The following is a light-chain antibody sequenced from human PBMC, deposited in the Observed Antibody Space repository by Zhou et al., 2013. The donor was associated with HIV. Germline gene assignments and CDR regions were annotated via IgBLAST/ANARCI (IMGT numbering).Light chain of an antibody. J-gene: IGKJ1*01. CDR3: QQHGTFPRT. CDR2: RAS. Sequence: EIVLTQSPGTLSLSPGERATLSCRASQSVTSNYLAWYQQKPGQAPRLLIRRASTRATGIPDRFSGSGSGTDFTLTIGRLEPEDFAVYYCQQHGTFPRTFGQGTKAEIK. V-gene: IGKV3-20*01. CDR1: QSVTSNY.